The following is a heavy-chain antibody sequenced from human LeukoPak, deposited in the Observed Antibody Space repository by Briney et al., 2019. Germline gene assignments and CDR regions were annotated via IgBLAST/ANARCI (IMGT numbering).Heavy chain of an antibody. CDR2: ISYDGSNK. J-gene: IGHJ4*02. CDR3: ARSPVWGSYRYTIDY. V-gene: IGHV3-30*19. Sequence: GGSLRLSCAASGFTFSSYGMHWVRQAPGKGLEWVAVISYDGSNKYYADSVKGRFTISRDNSKNTLYLQMNSLRAEDTAVYYCARSPVWGSYRYTIDYWGQGTLVTVSS. D-gene: IGHD3-16*02. CDR1: GFTFSSYG.